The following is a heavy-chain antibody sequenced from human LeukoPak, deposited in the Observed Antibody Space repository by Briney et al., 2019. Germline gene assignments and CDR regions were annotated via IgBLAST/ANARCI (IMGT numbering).Heavy chain of an antibody. CDR3: VRDPGWGSFDI. D-gene: IGHD3-16*01. CDR2: INPDGSTT. J-gene: IGHJ3*02. Sequence: GGSLRLSCAPSGFTFSNFWISWVRQAPGQWLGWVAIINPDGSTTGYVDSVKGRFTISRDNAKNSLCLQLNSLRAEDTAVYYCVRDPGWGSFDIWGQGTMVTVSS. CDR1: GFTFSNFW. V-gene: IGHV3-7*01.